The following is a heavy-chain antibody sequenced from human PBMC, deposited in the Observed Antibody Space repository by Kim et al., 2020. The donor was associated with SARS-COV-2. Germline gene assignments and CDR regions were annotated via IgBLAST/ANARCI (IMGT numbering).Heavy chain of an antibody. V-gene: IGHV3-33*01. CDR1: GFTFSSYG. J-gene: IGHJ3*02. CDR3: ARGGGYYDSSGYYPSAFDI. Sequence: GGSLRLSCAASGFTFSSYGMHWVRQAPGKGLEWVAVIWYDGSNKYYADSVKGRFTISRDNSKNTLYLQMNSLRAEDTAVYYCARGGGYYDSSGYYPSAFDIWGQGTMVTVSS. D-gene: IGHD3-22*01. CDR2: IWYDGSNK.